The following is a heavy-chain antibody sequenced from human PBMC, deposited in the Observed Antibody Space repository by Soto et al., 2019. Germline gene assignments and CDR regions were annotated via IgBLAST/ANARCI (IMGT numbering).Heavy chain of an antibody. Sequence: SETLSLTCTVSGGSISSYYWSWIRQPPGKGLEWIGYIYYSGSTNYNPSLKSRVTISVDTSKNQFSLKLSSVTAADTAVYFCASTYYYRSGTYFAWFDPWGQGTLVTVSS. CDR1: GGSISSYY. D-gene: IGHD3-10*01. V-gene: IGHV4-59*12. J-gene: IGHJ5*02. CDR3: ASTYYYRSGTYFAWFDP. CDR2: IYYSGST.